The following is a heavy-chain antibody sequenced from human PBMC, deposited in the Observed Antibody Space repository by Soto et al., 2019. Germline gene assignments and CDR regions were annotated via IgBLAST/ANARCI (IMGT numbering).Heavy chain of an antibody. CDR1: GFTFSSYS. J-gene: IGHJ4*02. Sequence: EVQLVESGGGLVKPGGSLRLSCAASGFTFSSYSMNWVRQAPGKGLEWVSSISSSSSYIYYADSVKGRFTISRDNAKNSLYLKMNSLRAEDTAVYYCAREQDYCSSTSCQYYFDYWGQGTLVTVSS. V-gene: IGHV3-21*01. D-gene: IGHD2-2*01. CDR3: AREQDYCSSTSCQYYFDY. CDR2: ISSSSSYI.